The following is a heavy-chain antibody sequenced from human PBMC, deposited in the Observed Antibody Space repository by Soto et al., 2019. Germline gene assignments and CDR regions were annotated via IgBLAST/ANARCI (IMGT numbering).Heavy chain of an antibody. CDR2: IYYSGST. J-gene: IGHJ4*02. CDR3: VSITIFGVVIDY. V-gene: IGHV4-39*01. D-gene: IGHD3-3*01. Sequence: SETLSLTCTVSGGSISSSSYYWGWIRQPPGKGLEWIGSIYYSGSTYYNPSLKSRVTISVDTSKNQLSLKLSSVTAADTAVYYCVSITIFGVVIDYWGQGTLVTVSS. CDR1: GGSISSSSYY.